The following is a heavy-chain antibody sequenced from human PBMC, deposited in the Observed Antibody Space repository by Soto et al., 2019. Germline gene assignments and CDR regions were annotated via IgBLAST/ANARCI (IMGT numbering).Heavy chain of an antibody. J-gene: IGHJ6*02. V-gene: IGHV4-4*02. CDR2: IYHSGST. CDR3: ARSPDSSGYYPRWYYYGMDV. D-gene: IGHD3-22*01. CDR1: GGSISSSNW. Sequence: SETLSLTCAFSGGSISSSNWWIWVRQPPGKGLEWIGEIYHSGSTNYNPSLKSRVTISVDKSKNQFSLKLSSVTAADTAVYYCARSPDSSGYYPRWYYYGMDVWGQGTTVTVSS.